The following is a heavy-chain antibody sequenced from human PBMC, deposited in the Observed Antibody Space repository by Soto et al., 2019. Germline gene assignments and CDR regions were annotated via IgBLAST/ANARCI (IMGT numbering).Heavy chain of an antibody. J-gene: IGHJ4*02. Sequence: QVQLVESGGGVVQPGRSLRLSCAASGFTFRSYAMHWVRQAPGKGLEWVAVISYDGSNKYYADSVKGRFTISRDNRKNTLYLQMNSLRAEDTAVYYCARPSLHHIVLMVYAGFDYWGQGTLVTVSS. CDR1: GFTFRSYA. CDR3: ARPSLHHIVLMVYAGFDY. CDR2: ISYDGSNK. V-gene: IGHV3-30-3*01. D-gene: IGHD2-8*01.